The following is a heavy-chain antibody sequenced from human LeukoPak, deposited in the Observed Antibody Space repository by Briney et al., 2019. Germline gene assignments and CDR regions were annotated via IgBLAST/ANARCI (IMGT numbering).Heavy chain of an antibody. CDR3: ARSPYYDILTGLDY. J-gene: IGHJ4*02. V-gene: IGHV4-59*01. CDR2: IYYSGST. CDR1: GGSISSYY. Sequence: SETLSLTCTVSGGSISSYYWSWIRQPPGKGLEWIGYIYYSGSTNYNPSLKSRVTISVDTSKNQFSLKLSSVTAADTAVYYCARSPYYDILTGLDYWGQGTLVTVSS. D-gene: IGHD3-9*01.